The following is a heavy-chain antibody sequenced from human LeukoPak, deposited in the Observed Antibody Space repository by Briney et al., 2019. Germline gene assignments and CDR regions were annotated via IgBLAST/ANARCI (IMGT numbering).Heavy chain of an antibody. CDR1: GGTFSSYA. CDR2: IIPILGIA. J-gene: IGHJ5*02. D-gene: IGHD3-10*01. Sequence: SVKVSCKASGGTFSSYAISWVRQAPGQGLEWMGRIIPILGIANYAQKFQGRVTITADKSTSTAYMELSSLRSEDTAVYYCAGSAVRGKNWFDPWGQGTLVTVSS. V-gene: IGHV1-69*04. CDR3: AGSAVRGKNWFDP.